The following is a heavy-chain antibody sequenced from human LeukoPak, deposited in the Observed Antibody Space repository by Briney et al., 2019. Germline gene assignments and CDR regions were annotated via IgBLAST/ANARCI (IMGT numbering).Heavy chain of an antibody. CDR1: GFTFSNYA. V-gene: IGHV3-23*01. CDR2: ITDSGGDT. D-gene: IGHD2-2*01. CDR3: AKGSNASRPYYFDY. Sequence: GGSLRLSCTASGFTFSNYAMSWVRQAPGTGLEWFSAITDSGGDTYHSDSVKGRFIISRDNSKNSLYLHMNSLRAEDTAVYHCAKGSNASRPYYFDYWGQGTLVTVSS. J-gene: IGHJ4*02.